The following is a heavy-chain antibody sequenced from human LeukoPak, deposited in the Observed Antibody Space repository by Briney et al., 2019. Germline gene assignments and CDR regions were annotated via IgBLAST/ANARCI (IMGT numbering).Heavy chain of an antibody. Sequence: GRSLTLSCAASGFTFSSYAMHWVRQAPGKGLEWVAVISYDGSNKYYADSEKGRFTISRDNSKNTLYLQMNSLRAEDTAVYYCARDLFEDYYDSSGYYAPSGYWGQGTLVTVSS. CDR2: ISYDGSNK. D-gene: IGHD3-22*01. J-gene: IGHJ4*02. V-gene: IGHV3-30-3*01. CDR3: ARDLFEDYYDSSGYYAPSGY. CDR1: GFTFSSYA.